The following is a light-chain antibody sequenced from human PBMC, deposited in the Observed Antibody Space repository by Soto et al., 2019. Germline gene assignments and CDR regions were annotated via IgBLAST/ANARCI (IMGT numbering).Light chain of an antibody. J-gene: IGLJ2*01. CDR2: SNN. V-gene: IGLV1-44*01. CDR3: SSSATGTTSHVV. CDR1: SSNIGRNT. Sequence: QSVLTQPPSASGTPGQRVTISCSGSSSNIGRNTVNWYQQLPGTAPKLLIYSNNQRPSGVPDRFSGSKSGNTASLTISGLQAEDEADYYCSSSATGTTSHVVFGGGTKLTVL.